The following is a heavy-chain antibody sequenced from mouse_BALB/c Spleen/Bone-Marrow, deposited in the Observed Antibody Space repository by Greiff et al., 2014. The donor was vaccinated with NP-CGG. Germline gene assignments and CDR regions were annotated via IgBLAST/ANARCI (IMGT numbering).Heavy chain of an antibody. J-gene: IGHJ4*01. CDR2: ISNGGGST. Sequence: EVQVLESGGGLVQPGGSLKLSCATSGFTFSDYYMYWVRQTPEKRLEWVAYISNGGGSTYYPDTVKGRFTTSRDNAKNTLYLQMSRLKSEDTAMYYCARQGGTEYYAMDYWGQGTSVTVSS. CDR3: ARQGGTEYYAMDY. CDR1: GFTFSDYY. V-gene: IGHV5-12*02. D-gene: IGHD3-3*01.